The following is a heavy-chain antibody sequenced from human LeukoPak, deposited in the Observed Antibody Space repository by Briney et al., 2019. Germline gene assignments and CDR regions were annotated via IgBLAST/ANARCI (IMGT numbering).Heavy chain of an antibody. CDR2: ISGSGGST. J-gene: IGHJ4*02. CDR1: GFTFSSYA. Sequence: AGGSLRLSCAASGFTFSSYAMSWVRQAPGKGLEWVSAISGSGGSTYYADSVKGRFTISRDNSKNTLYLQMNSLRAEDTAVYYCARDPIGSGYPFDYWGQGTLVTVSS. CDR3: ARDPIGSGYPFDY. D-gene: IGHD3-22*01. V-gene: IGHV3-23*01.